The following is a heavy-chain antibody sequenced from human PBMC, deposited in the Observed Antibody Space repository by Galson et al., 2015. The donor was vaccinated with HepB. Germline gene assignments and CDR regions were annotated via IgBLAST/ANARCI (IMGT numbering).Heavy chain of an antibody. CDR1: RFIFADYA. CDR2: IRSKVYGGTT. J-gene: IGHJ4*01. V-gene: IGHV3-49*04. Sequence: SLRLSCAASRFIFADYAMTWVRQAPGKGLEWVSFIRSKVYGGTTEYAASVKGRFTMSRDDSKSIAYLQMNSLKTEDTAVYYCSSLMPDDVVAAATFDYWGHGILVTVSP. CDR3: SSLMPDDVVAAATFDY. D-gene: IGHD6-13*01.